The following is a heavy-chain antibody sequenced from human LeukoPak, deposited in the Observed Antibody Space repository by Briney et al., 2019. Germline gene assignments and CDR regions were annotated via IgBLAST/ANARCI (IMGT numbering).Heavy chain of an antibody. D-gene: IGHD2-2*01. CDR1: GGSMSGWY. Sequence: SETLSLTCTVSGGSMSGWYWSWIRQPPGKGLEWIGYIYYSGSTNYNPSLKSRVTISVDTSKNQFSLKLSSVTAADTAVYYCARYYCRSTSCLHFDYWGQGTLVTVSS. J-gene: IGHJ4*02. CDR3: ARYYCRSTSCLHFDY. CDR2: IYYSGST. V-gene: IGHV4-59*01.